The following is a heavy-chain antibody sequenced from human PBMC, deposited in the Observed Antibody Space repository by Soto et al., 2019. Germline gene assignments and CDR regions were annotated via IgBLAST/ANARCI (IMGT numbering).Heavy chain of an antibody. CDR2: TTAILGTR. Sequence: AVKVSYKASGDTLSHHGVSWVRQVPGKGLEWMGGTTAILGTRDYAQKFQGRMTITSDESTTTSYMELNSLTSDDTAVYYCASGDSSDTGDHWGQGTLVTVSS. CDR3: ASGDSSDTGDH. V-gene: IGHV1-69*13. J-gene: IGHJ4*02. D-gene: IGHD5-18*01. CDR1: GDTLSHHG.